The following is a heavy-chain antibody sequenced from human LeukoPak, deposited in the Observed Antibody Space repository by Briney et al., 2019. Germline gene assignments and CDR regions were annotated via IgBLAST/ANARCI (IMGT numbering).Heavy chain of an antibody. CDR2: IYYSGST. D-gene: IGHD3-10*01. J-gene: IGHJ5*02. CDR3: ARATYYYASGLTPFDP. V-gene: IGHV4-39*07. Sequence: PSETLSLTCTVSGGSISSSSYYWGWIRQPPGKGLEWIGSIYYSGSTYYNPSLKSRVTISVDTSKNQFSLKLSSVTAADTAVYYCARATYYYASGLTPFDPWGQGTLVTVSS. CDR1: GGSISSSSYY.